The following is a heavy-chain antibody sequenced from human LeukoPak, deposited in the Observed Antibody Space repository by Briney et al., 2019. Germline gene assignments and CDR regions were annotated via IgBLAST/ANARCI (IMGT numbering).Heavy chain of an antibody. V-gene: IGHV3-74*01. CDR1: GFTFSDYY. Sequence: PGGSLRLSCAASGFTFSDYYMSWIRQAPGKGLVWVSRINSDGSSTSYADSVKGRFTISRDNAKNTLYLQMNSLRAEDTAVYYCARGGAAMAYYWGQGTLVTVSS. D-gene: IGHD5-18*01. CDR3: ARGGAAMAYY. CDR2: INSDGSST. J-gene: IGHJ4*02.